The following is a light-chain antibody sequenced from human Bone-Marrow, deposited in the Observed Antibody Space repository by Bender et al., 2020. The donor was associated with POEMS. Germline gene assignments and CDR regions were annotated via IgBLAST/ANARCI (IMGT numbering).Light chain of an antibody. CDR1: SSNIGTYNL. CDR2: EVT. V-gene: IGLV2-23*02. CDR3: SSYAGSDNLL. J-gene: IGLJ2*01. Sequence: QSALTQPACVSGSPGQSITISCTGTSSNIGTYNLVSWYQQHPGKAPKVIIYEVTQRPSGVSSRFSGSKSANTASLTVSGLQAEDEAEYYCSSYAGSDNLLFGGGTKLTVL.